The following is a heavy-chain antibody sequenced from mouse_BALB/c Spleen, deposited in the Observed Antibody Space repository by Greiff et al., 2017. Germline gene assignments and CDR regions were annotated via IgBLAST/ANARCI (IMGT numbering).Heavy chain of an antibody. CDR1: GFTFSDYY. V-gene: IGHV5-4*02. J-gene: IGHJ3*01. CDR3: ARDGNYVPRFAY. CDR2: ISDGGSYT. D-gene: IGHD2-1*01. Sequence: EVQRVESGGGLVKPGGSLKLSCAASGFTFSDYYMYWVRQTPEKRLEWVATISDGGSYTYYPDSVKGRFTISRDNAKNNLYLQMSSLKSEDTAMYYCARDGNYVPRFAYWGQGTLVTVSA.